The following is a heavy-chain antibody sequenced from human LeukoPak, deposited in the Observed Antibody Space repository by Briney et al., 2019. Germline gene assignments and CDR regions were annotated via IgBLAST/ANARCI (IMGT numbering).Heavy chain of an antibody. D-gene: IGHD1-26*01. V-gene: IGHV1-18*01. CDR2: ISAYNGNT. CDR3: ARDQAEWELLDFDY. CDR1: GYTFTSYG. Sequence: ASVKVSCTASGYTFTSYGISWVRQAPGQGLEWMGWISAYNGNTNYAQKLQGRVTMTTDTSTSTAYMELRSLRSDDTAVYYCARDQAEWELLDFDYWGQGTLVTVSS. J-gene: IGHJ4*02.